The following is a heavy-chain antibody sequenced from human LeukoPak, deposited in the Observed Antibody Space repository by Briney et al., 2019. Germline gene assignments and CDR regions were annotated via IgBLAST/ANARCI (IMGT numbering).Heavy chain of an antibody. CDR3: AREMDVVVVAATPAFDY. J-gene: IGHJ4*02. CDR2: ISYDGSNK. V-gene: IGHV3-30*04. Sequence: GGSLRLSCAASGFTFSSYAMHWVRQAPGKGLEWVAVISYDGSNKYYADSVKGRFTISRDNSKNTLYLQMNSLRAEDTAVYYCAREMDVVVVAATPAFDYWGQGTLVTVSS. D-gene: IGHD2-15*01. CDR1: GFTFSSYA.